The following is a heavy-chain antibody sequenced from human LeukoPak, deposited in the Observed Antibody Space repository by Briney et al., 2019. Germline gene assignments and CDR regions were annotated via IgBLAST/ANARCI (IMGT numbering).Heavy chain of an antibody. CDR1: GGSFSGYY. D-gene: IGHD3-22*01. J-gene: IGHJ4*02. CDR2: INHSGST. Sequence: SGTLSLTCAVYGGSFSGYYWSWIRQPPGKGLEWIGEINHSGSTNYNPSLKSRVTISVDTSKNQFSLKLSSVTAADTAVYYCARGFYYDSSGYYLDYWGQGTLVTVSS. CDR3: ARGFYYDSSGYYLDY. V-gene: IGHV4-34*01.